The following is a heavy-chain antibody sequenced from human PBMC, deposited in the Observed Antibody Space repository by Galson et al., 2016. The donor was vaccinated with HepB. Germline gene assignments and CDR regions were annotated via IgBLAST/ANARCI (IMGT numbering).Heavy chain of an antibody. CDR1: GFTFSTYW. CDR3: ARAPVTSTTCCYYFDY. CDR2: IKPDGSEK. V-gene: IGHV3-7*03. J-gene: IGHJ4*02. D-gene: IGHD2-2*01. Sequence: SLRLSCAASGFTFSTYWMNWVRQAPGKGLEWVANIKPDGSEKYYVDSVKGRFTISRDNSKNTLYLQMNSLRAEDTAVYYCARAPVTSTTCCYYFDYWGQGTLVTVSS.